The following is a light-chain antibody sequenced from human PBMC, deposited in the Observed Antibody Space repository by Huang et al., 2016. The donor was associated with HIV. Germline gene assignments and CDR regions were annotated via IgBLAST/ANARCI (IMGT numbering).Light chain of an antibody. V-gene: IGKV3-11*01. J-gene: IGKJ4*01. CDR2: GAS. Sequence: ELVLTQSPATLSLSPGERATLSCRASQSVSTYLAWYQQKPGQAPRLLIYGASNRATGIPARFSGRGSGTDFTLTISSLEPEDVAVYYCQQRSDWPLTFGGGTKVEIK. CDR3: QQRSDWPLT. CDR1: QSVSTY.